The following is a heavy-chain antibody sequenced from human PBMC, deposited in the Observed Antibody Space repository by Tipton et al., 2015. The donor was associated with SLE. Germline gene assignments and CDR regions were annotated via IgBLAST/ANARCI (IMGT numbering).Heavy chain of an antibody. D-gene: IGHD5-18*01. J-gene: IGHJ3*01. Sequence: TLSLTCTVSGGSISSGSYYWSWIRQPAGKGLEWIGRIYTSGSTYYNPSLKSRVTISVDTSKNQFSLKLISVTAADTAMYYCARGSTAKIGFDAFHVWGQGTMVTVSP. CDR3: ARGSTAKIGFDAFHV. CDR1: GGSISSGSYY. V-gene: IGHV4-61*02. CDR2: IYTSGST.